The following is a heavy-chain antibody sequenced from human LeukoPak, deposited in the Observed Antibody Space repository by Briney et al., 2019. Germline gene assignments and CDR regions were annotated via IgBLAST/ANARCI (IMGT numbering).Heavy chain of an antibody. CDR3: ARVSVVVPAAINY. Sequence: ASVKVSCKASGYIFTGYYMHWVRQAPGQGLEWMGWINPNSGDTNYAQKFQGRVTMTRDTSISTAYMELSRLRSDDTAVYYCARVSVVVPAAINYWGQGTLVTVSS. V-gene: IGHV1-2*02. J-gene: IGHJ4*02. D-gene: IGHD2-2*01. CDR2: INPNSGDT. CDR1: GYIFTGYY.